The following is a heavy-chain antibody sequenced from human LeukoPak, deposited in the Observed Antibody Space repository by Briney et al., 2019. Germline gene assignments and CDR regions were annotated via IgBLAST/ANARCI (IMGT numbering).Heavy chain of an antibody. CDR3: ASTRGSSSWYWFDP. V-gene: IGHV1-69*13. D-gene: IGHD6-13*01. CDR1: GGTFSSYA. J-gene: IGHJ5*02. Sequence: ASVKVSCKASGGTFSSYAISWVRQAPGQGLEWMGGIIPIFGTANYAQKFQSRVTITADESTSTAYMELSSLRSEDTAVYYCASTRGSSSWYWFDPWGQGTLVTVSS. CDR2: IIPIFGTA.